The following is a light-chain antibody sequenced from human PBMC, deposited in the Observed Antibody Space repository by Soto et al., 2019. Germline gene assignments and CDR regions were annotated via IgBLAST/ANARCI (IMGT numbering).Light chain of an antibody. Sequence: DIQLTQSPSFLSASVGDRVTITCRASQGISSNLAWYRQKPGKAPKFLIYAASTLQSGVPSRFSGSGSGTEFTLTISSLQPEDFATYYCQQLNSYPHTFGGGTTVEIK. CDR1: QGISSN. V-gene: IGKV1-9*01. CDR2: AAS. CDR3: QQLNSYPHT. J-gene: IGKJ4*01.